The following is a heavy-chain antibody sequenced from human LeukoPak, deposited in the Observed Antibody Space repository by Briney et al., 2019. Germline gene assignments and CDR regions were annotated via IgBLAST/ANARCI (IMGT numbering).Heavy chain of an antibody. CDR1: GDSISHTNYY. Sequence: SETLSLTCTVSGDSISHTNYYWGWIRQSPGRGLEWIGSVYYSGSTYYNPSLKSRVTISVDASSSQFSLNLRSVTAADTAVYFCARHGNPYYDLLTGYFDPRGQGTLVTVSS. CDR3: ARHGNPYYDLLTGYFDP. CDR2: VYYSGST. J-gene: IGHJ5*02. V-gene: IGHV4-39*01. D-gene: IGHD3-9*01.